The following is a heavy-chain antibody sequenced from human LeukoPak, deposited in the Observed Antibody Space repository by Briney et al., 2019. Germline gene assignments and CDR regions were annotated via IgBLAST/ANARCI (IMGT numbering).Heavy chain of an antibody. J-gene: IGHJ4*02. D-gene: IGHD2-8*01. CDR3: AREERYCTNGVCPGAFDY. CDR2: ISKSGRTI. CDR1: GFPFSSYE. Sequence: GGSLRLSCAASGFPFSSYEMHWVRQAPGKGLEWVSYISKSGRTIYYADSVKGRFTISRDNAKNSLYLQMNSLRAEDTAVYYCAREERYCTNGVCPGAFDYWGQGTLVTVSS. V-gene: IGHV3-48*03.